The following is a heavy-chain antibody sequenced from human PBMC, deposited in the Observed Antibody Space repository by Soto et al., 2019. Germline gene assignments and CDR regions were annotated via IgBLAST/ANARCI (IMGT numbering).Heavy chain of an antibody. J-gene: IGHJ5*02. Sequence: SETLSLTCAVSGGSISSSNWWSWVRQPPGKGLEWIGEIYHTGSTNYNPSLKSRVTISVDKSKNQFSLKLSSVTAADTAVYYCARVRYYYVSSGFLWWFDPGGQESLVTVPS. V-gene: IGHV4-4*02. CDR2: IYHTGST. CDR3: ARVRYYYVSSGFLWWFDP. CDR1: GGSISSSNW. D-gene: IGHD3-22*01.